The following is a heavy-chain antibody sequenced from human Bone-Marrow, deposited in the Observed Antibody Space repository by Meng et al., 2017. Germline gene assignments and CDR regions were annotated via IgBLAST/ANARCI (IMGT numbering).Heavy chain of an antibody. J-gene: IGHJ4*01. CDR3: VRGEAYSYGSFDY. CDR1: GGSISSGGYY. CDR2: IYYSGST. D-gene: IGHD5-18*01. V-gene: IGHV4-31*03. Sequence: SETLSLTCTVSGGSISSGGYYWSWIRQHPGKGLEWIGYIYYSGSTYYNPSLKSRVTISVDTSKNQFSLKLSSVTAADTAVYYCVRGEAYSYGSFDYWGQGTLVTVSS.